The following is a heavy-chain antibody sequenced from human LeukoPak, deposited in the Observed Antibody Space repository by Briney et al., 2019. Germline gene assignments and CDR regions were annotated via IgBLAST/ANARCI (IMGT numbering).Heavy chain of an antibody. V-gene: IGHV4-34*01. J-gene: IGHJ4*02. CDR2: INHSGST. Sequence: SETLSLTCAVYGGSFSGYYWSWIRQPPGKGLEWIGEINHSGSTNYNPSLKSRVTISVDTSKNQFSLKLSSVPAADTAVYYCARGLANSTSHFDYWGQGTLVTVSS. D-gene: IGHD2/OR15-2a*01. CDR1: GGSFSGYY. CDR3: ARGLANSTSHFDY.